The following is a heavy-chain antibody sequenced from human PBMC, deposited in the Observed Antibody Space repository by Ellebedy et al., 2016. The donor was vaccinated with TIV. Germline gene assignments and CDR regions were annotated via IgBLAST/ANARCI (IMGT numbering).Heavy chain of an antibody. J-gene: IGHJ3*02. CDR3: VRNGDVAGSNDAFDI. Sequence: PGGSLRLSCAASGFTFGSYWMHWIRQAPGKGLVWVSRIKSGGSSTGYADFVKGRFTISRDNAKNTLYLQMDSLRVEDTAVYYCVRNGDVAGSNDAFDIWGQGTMVTVSS. CDR2: IKSGGSST. CDR1: GFTFGSYW. V-gene: IGHV3-74*01. D-gene: IGHD6-19*01.